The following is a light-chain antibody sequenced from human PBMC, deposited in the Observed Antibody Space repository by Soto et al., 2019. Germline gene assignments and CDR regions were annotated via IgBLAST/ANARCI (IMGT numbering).Light chain of an antibody. CDR3: QQRSNWPPMFT. J-gene: IGKJ2*01. CDR2: DAS. Sequence: EIVLTQSPATLSLSPGERATLSCRASQSVSSYLAWYQQKPGQAPRPLIYDASNRATSIPARFSGSGSGTDFTLTISSLEPEDFAVYYCQQRSNWPPMFTFGRGTKLEIK. CDR1: QSVSSY. V-gene: IGKV3-11*01.